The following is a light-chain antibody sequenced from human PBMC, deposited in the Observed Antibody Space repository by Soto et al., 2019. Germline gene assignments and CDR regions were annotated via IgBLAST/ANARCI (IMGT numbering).Light chain of an antibody. J-gene: IGLJ1*01. CDR3: CSFAGSSTFYV. Sequence: QSVLTQPASVSGSAGQLITISCTGTSSDVGSSNLVSWYQQHPGKAPKLIIYEGSRRPSGVSGRFSGSKSGNTASLTISGLQAEDEADYYCCSFAGSSTFYVFGTGTKLTVL. CDR2: EGS. V-gene: IGLV2-23*01. CDR1: SSDVGSSNL.